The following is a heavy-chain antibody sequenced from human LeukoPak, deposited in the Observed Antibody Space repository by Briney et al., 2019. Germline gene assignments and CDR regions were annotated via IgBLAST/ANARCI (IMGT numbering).Heavy chain of an antibody. D-gene: IGHD3-16*01. J-gene: IGHJ6*02. CDR3: ARDDLYVAYYYEYYGMDV. Sequence: GGSLRLSCAASGFTFSRYALTWVRQPPGKGLEWVSSISPSGPTYYADAVKGRFAISRDNAKNSLYLQMNSLRAEDTAVYYCARDDLYVAYYYEYYGMDVWGQGTTVTVSS. V-gene: IGHV3-69-1*01. CDR2: ISPSGPT. CDR1: GFTFSRYA.